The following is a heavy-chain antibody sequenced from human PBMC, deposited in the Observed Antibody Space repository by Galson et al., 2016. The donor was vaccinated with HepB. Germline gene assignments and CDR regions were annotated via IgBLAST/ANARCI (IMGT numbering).Heavy chain of an antibody. D-gene: IGHD4-11*01. CDR1: GGSISGYY. V-gene: IGHV4-59*01. CDR2: IHYTGTT. CDR3: ARKYSRFWFDS. Sequence: LSLTCTVSGGSISGYYWSWLRQPPGKGPEWIGYIHYTGTTNYNPSLESRVTISVDTSENRFSLTVRSVTAADTAVYYCARKYSRFWFDSWGQGTLVAVSS. J-gene: IGHJ5*01.